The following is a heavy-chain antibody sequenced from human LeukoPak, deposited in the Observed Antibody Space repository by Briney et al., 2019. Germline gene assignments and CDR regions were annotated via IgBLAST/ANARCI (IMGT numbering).Heavy chain of an antibody. D-gene: IGHD3-9*01. CDR1: GFTFSSYG. CDR3: AKGLHYDILTGYFDY. CDR2: IRYDGSNK. J-gene: IGHJ4*02. V-gene: IGHV3-30*02. Sequence: GGSLRLSCAASGFTFSSYGMHWVRQAPGKGLEWVAFIRYDGSNKYYADSVKGRFTISRDNAKNSLYLQMNSLRAEDTALYYCAKGLHYDILTGYFDYWGQGTLVTVSS.